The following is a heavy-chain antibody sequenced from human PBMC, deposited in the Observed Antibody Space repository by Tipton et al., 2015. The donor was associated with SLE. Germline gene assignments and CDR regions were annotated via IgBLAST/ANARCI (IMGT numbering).Heavy chain of an antibody. D-gene: IGHD3-10*01. CDR2: ISSSGSTI. J-gene: IGHJ4*02. CDR1: GFTFSSYE. V-gene: IGHV3-48*03. CDR3: AREPIYGSGSYFDY. Sequence: SLRLSCAASGFTFSSYEMNWVRQAPGKGLEWVSYISSSGSTIYYADSVKGRFTISRDNAKNSLYLQMNSLRAEDTAVYYCAREPIYGSGSYFDYWGQGTLVTVSS.